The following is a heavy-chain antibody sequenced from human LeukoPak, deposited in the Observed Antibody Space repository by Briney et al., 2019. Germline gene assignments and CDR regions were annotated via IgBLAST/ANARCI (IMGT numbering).Heavy chain of an antibody. CDR2: ITTCGGSK. J-gene: IGHJ4*02. CDR1: GLIFQSYY. Sequence: GGSQRPLFGVSGLIFQSYYIHWAPHASGKGREEGSGITTCGGSKYYADFVKGRFTISRDDSENTVYLQMNSLRAEDTSVYYCARLAVRGNWVYFDLWGQGNLVTVSS. V-gene: IGHV3-23*01. CDR3: ARLAVRGNWVYFDL. D-gene: IGHD2-21*01.